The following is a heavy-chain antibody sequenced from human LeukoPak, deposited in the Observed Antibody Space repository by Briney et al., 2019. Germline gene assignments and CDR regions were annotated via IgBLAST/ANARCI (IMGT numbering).Heavy chain of an antibody. Sequence: PGGSLRLSCAASGFTFSSYAMNWVRQAPGKGLEWVSTISGSGGSIHYADSVEGRFTISRDNSKNTVYLQMNSLRAEDTAIYYCAKLTSASGAYGVDVWGQGTTVTVSS. CDR3: AKLTSASGAYGVDV. J-gene: IGHJ6*02. V-gene: IGHV3-23*01. D-gene: IGHD3-10*01. CDR2: ISGSGGSI. CDR1: GFTFSSYA.